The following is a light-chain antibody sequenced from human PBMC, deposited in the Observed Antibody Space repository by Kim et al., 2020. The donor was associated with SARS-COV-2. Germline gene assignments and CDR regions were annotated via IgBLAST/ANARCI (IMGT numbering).Light chain of an antibody. CDR1: SLRNYY. J-gene: IGLJ3*02. V-gene: IGLV3-19*01. CDR2: GKY. CDR3: NSRDSSGDHVV. Sequence: ALGQTVRLTCQGDSLRNYYATWYQQRPGQAPVLVLYGKYNRPSGIPDRFSGSASGNTASLTITGAQAEDEADYYCNSRDSSGDHVVFGGGTKLNVL.